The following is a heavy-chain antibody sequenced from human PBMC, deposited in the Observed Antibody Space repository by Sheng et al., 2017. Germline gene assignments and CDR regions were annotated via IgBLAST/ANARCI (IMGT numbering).Heavy chain of an antibody. CDR1: GYTFTSYA. J-gene: IGHJ5*02. D-gene: IGHD3-10*01. V-gene: IGHV1-3*01. CDR2: INAGNGNT. CDR3: ARAHIGEKRPWGGYNWFDP. Sequence: QVQLVQSGAEVKKPGASVKVSCKASGYTFTSYAMHWVRQAPGQRLEWMGWINAGNGNTKYSQKFQGRVTITRDTSASTAYMELSSLRSEDTAVYYCARAHIGEKRPWGGYNWFDPWGQGTLVTVSS.